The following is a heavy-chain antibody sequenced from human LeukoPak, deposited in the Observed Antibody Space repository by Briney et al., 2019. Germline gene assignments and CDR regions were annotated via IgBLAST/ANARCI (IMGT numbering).Heavy chain of an antibody. CDR3: ARMSGYCSGDSCYGNNWFDP. CDR2: IIPIFGTA. V-gene: IGHV1-69*13. CDR1: GGTFSSYA. J-gene: IGHJ5*02. D-gene: IGHD2-15*01. Sequence: ASVKVSCKASGGTFSSYAITWVRQAPGQGLEWMGGIIPIFGTANYAQKFQGRVTITADESTSTAYTELSRLTSEDTAVYYCARMSGYCSGDSCYGNNWFDPWGQGTLVTVSS.